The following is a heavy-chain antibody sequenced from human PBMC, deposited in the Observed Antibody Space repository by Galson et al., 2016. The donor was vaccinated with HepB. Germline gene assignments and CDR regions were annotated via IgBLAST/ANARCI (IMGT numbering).Heavy chain of an antibody. V-gene: IGHV4-34*01. J-gene: IGHJ3*02. CDR1: GGPVIDYS. CDR3: ARINRVRTFDI. CDR2: INHSGNT. D-gene: IGHD1-14*01. Sequence: ETLSLTCGVYGGPVIDYSWNWIRQPPGKGLEWIGEINHSGNTKSNPSLKSRVTISVDTSKSQFSLKLNSVTAADTAIYYCARINRVRTFDIWGQGTLVTVSS.